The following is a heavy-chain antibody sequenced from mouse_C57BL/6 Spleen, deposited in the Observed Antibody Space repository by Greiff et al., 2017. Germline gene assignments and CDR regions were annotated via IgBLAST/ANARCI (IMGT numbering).Heavy chain of an antibody. V-gene: IGHV1-55*01. D-gene: IGHD1-1*01. CDR3: ASEYYYGSSSHYFDY. Sequence: QVQLQQPGAELVKPGASVKMSCKASGYTFTSYWITWVKQRPGQGLEWIGDIYPGSGSTNYNEKFKSKATLTVDTSSSTAYMQLSSLTSEASSVYYCASEYYYGSSSHYFDYWGQVTTLTVSS. CDR2: IYPGSGST. CDR1: GYTFTSYW. J-gene: IGHJ2*01.